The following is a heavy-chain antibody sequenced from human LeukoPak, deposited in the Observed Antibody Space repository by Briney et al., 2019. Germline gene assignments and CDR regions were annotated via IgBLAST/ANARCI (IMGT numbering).Heavy chain of an antibody. D-gene: IGHD3-3*01. CDR2: ISAYNGNT. Sequence: ASVKVSCTASGYTFTSYGISWVRQAPGRGLEWMGWISAYNGNTNYAQKLQGRVTMTTDTSTSTAYMELRSLRSDDTAVYYCARVSQRITIFGVVNSDYYYYGMDVWGQGTTVTVSS. CDR1: GYTFTSYG. CDR3: ARVSQRITIFGVVNSDYYYYGMDV. J-gene: IGHJ6*02. V-gene: IGHV1-18*01.